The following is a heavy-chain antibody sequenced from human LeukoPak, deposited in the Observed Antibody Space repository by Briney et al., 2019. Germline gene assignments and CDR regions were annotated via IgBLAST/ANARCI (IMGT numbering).Heavy chain of an antibody. V-gene: IGHV3-15*01. CDR3: VRPSTGAIRYLDL. J-gene: IGHJ2*01. D-gene: IGHD7-27*01. Sequence: RAGGSLRLSCAASGFTFDKAWMTWVRQAPGKGLEWVGRIKSKIHGGTIDYAAPVKGRFTISRDDSENTVYLQMNSLKTEDTAVYSCVRPSTGAIRYLDLWGRGTLVSVSS. CDR2: IKSKIHGGTI. CDR1: GFTFDKAW.